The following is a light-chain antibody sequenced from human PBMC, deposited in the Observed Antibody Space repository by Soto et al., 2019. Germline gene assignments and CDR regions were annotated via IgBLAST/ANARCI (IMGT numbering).Light chain of an antibody. J-gene: IGLJ1*01. V-gene: IGLV2-14*01. Sequence: QSALTQPASVSGSPGQSITISCTGTSSDVGGYNYVSWYQQHPGKAPKLMIYEVSNRPSGVSNRFSGSKSGNTASLTISGLQAEDEADYYCCSYGGSSTYVFGSGTKVTVL. CDR2: EVS. CDR1: SSDVGGYNY. CDR3: CSYGGSSTYV.